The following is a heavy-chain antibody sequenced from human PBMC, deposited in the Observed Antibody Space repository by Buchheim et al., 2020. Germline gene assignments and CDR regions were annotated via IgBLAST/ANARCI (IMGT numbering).Heavy chain of an antibody. V-gene: IGHV3-64D*06. D-gene: IGHD2/OR15-2a*01. CDR1: GFVFSSYV. Sequence: LESSGGALVQPGGSHRLSCSASGFVFSSYVMHWVRQAPGRGLEHIASISGNGVNTYYGDSVRGRVTVSRDNSKKDLILVMSSLRPDDSATYYCVKGYCNSINYLFPGYFHFWGQGAL. J-gene: IGHJ4*02. CDR3: VKGYCNSINYLFPGYFHF. CDR2: ISGNGVNT.